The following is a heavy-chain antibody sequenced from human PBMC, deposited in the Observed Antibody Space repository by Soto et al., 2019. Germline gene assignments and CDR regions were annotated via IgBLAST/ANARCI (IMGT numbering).Heavy chain of an antibody. J-gene: IGHJ5*02. V-gene: IGHV4-59*01. D-gene: IGHD2-2*01. CDR3: ARGGDIVVVPAAIGNWLDP. CDR1: GGSISSYY. Sequence: SETLSLTCTVSGGSISSYYWSWIRQPPGKGLEWIGYIYYSGSTNYNPSLKSRVTISVDTSKNQFSLKLSSVTAADTAVYYCARGGDIVVVPAAIGNWLDPWGQGTLVTVS. CDR2: IYYSGST.